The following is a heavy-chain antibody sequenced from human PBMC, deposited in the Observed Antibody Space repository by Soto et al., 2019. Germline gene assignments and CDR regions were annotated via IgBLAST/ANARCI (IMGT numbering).Heavy chain of an antibody. Sequence: GSLRLSCAASGFTFSSYSMNWVRQAPGKGLEWVSSISGSSNYIYYADSVKGRFTISRDNSKNALYLQMHSLRAEDTAVYYCSKNSDAYKPTESWGKGTMVTVSS. V-gene: IGHV3-21*04. J-gene: IGHJ3*01. CDR3: SKNSDAYKPTES. D-gene: IGHD1-1*01. CDR1: GFTFSSYS. CDR2: ISGSSNYI.